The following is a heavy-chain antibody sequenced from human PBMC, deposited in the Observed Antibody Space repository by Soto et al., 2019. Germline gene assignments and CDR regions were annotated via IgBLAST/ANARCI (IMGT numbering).Heavy chain of an antibody. CDR1: GYDFSAYW. CDR2: IYPGDSDV. J-gene: IGHJ4*02. Sequence: DVQLVQSGAEVKKPGESLRISCKGSGYDFSAYWINWVRQMPGKGLEWMGAIYPGDSDVRYSPSFQGQGTISVDKSISIAYLQWRSLKAAATAIYSCARTDYGSGTFDSWGQGTLVTVSS. D-gene: IGHD3-10*01. CDR3: ARTDYGSGTFDS. V-gene: IGHV5-51*03.